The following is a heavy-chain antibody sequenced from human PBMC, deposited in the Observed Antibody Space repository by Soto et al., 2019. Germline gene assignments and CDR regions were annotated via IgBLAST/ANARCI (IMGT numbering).Heavy chain of an antibody. Sequence: SETLSLTCTVSGGSISSYYWSWIRQPPGEGLEWIGYIYYSGSTNYNPSLKSRVTISVDTSKNQFSLKLSSVTAADTAVYYCAGDSLELNYYYGMDVWGQGTTVTVSS. J-gene: IGHJ6*02. CDR1: GGSISSYY. CDR2: IYYSGST. CDR3: AGDSLELNYYYGMDV. V-gene: IGHV4-59*01. D-gene: IGHD3-10*01.